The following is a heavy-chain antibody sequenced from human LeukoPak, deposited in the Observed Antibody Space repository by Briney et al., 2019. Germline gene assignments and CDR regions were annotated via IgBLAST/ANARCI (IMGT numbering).Heavy chain of an antibody. Sequence: GGSLRLSCAASGFTFSSYSMNWVRQAPGKGLEWVSSISSSSSYIYYADSVKGRFTIFRDNAKNSLCLQMNSLRAEDTAVYYCARDIGYGDYGNFDYWGQGTLVTVSS. J-gene: IGHJ4*02. CDR3: ARDIGYGDYGNFDY. D-gene: IGHD4-17*01. V-gene: IGHV3-21*01. CDR1: GFTFSSYS. CDR2: ISSSSSYI.